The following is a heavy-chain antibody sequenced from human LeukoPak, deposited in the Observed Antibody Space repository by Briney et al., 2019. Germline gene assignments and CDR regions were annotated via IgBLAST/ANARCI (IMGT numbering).Heavy chain of an antibody. Sequence: ASVKVSCKASGYTFTSYDINWVRQATGQGLEWMGWMNPNSGNTGYAQKFQGRVTMTRNTSISTAYMELSSLRSEDTAVYYCARGRRGYDFRSGYAGDYYYMDVWGKGTTVTVSS. V-gene: IGHV1-8*01. CDR1: GYTFTSYD. J-gene: IGHJ6*03. D-gene: IGHD3-3*01. CDR3: ARGRRGYDFRSGYAGDYYYMDV. CDR2: MNPNSGNT.